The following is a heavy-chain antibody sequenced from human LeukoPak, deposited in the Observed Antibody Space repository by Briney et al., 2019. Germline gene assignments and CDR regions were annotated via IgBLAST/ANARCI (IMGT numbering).Heavy chain of an antibody. CDR3: ARDREYYYGSGRRFDP. CDR1: GYTFTSYG. D-gene: IGHD3-10*01. Sequence: GASVKVSCKASGYTFTSYGISWVRQAPGQGLEWMGWINPNSGGTNYAQKFQGRVTMTRDTSISTAYVELSRLRSDDTAVYYCARDREYYYGSGRRFDPWGQGTLVTVSS. CDR2: INPNSGGT. J-gene: IGHJ5*02. V-gene: IGHV1-2*02.